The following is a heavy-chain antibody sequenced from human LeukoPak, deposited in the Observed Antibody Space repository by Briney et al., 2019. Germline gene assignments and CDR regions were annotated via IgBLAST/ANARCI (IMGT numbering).Heavy chain of an antibody. CDR1: GFTFSSFW. Sequence: PGGSLRLSCAASGFTFSSFWMHWVRQAPGKGLVWVSRINSVGSSTSYADSVEGRFTISRDNAKNTLYLQMNSLRAEDTAVYYCARERTSGWDAFDFWGQGTLVTVSS. J-gene: IGHJ4*02. V-gene: IGHV3-74*01. D-gene: IGHD6-19*01. CDR3: ARERTSGWDAFDF. CDR2: INSVGSST.